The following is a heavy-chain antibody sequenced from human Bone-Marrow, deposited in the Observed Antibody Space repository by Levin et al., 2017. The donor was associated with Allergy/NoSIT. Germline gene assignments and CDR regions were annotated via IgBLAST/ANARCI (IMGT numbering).Heavy chain of an antibody. V-gene: IGHV4-30-2*01. CDR2: IFHGGST. CDR3: ARLVVVPAANIRYFDL. J-gene: IGHJ2*01. Sequence: SQTLSLTCAVSGGSIFSDGYSWSWIRQPPGKGLEWIGYIFHGGSTFYNPSLRSRVTISLDRSKNQFSLKLNSVTAADTAIYYCARLVVVPAANIRYFDLWGRGTLVTVSS. CDR1: GGSIFSDGYS. D-gene: IGHD2-2*01.